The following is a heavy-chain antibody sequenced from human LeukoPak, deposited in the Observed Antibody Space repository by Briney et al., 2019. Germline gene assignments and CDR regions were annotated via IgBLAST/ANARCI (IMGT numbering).Heavy chain of an antibody. J-gene: IGHJ4*02. CDR1: GFTFSSYG. Sequence: GGSLRLSCAASGFTFSSYGMHWVRQAPGKGLEWVAVISYDGSNKYYADSVKGRFTISRDNSKNTLYLQMNSLRAEDTAVYYCATALSSSSRPVEYYFDYWGQGTLVTVSS. V-gene: IGHV3-30*03. D-gene: IGHD6-6*01. CDR2: ISYDGSNK. CDR3: ATALSSSSRPVEYYFDY.